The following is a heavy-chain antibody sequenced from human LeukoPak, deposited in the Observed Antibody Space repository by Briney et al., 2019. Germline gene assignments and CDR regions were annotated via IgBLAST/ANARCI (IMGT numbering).Heavy chain of an antibody. J-gene: IGHJ4*02. D-gene: IGHD2-15*01. CDR2: ISWNSGSI. Sequence: PGGSLRLSCAASGFTFDDYAMHWVRQAPGKGLEWVSGISWNSGSIGYADSVKGRFTISRDNAKNSLYLQMYSLRAEDTALYYCAKLADMVAARPFDYWGQGTLVTVSS. CDR3: AKLADMVAARPFDY. V-gene: IGHV3-9*01. CDR1: GFTFDDYA.